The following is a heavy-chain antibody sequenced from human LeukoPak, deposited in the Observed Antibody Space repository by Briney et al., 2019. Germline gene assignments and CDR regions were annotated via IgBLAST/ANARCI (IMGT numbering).Heavy chain of an antibody. CDR2: ISSSSSYI. CDR3: ARDTGGAVADACAFDI. J-gene: IGHJ3*02. V-gene: IGHV3-21*01. D-gene: IGHD6-19*01. Sequence: GGSLRLSCAASGFTFSSYSMNWVRQAPGKGLEWVSSISSSSSYIYYADSVKGRFTISRDNAKNSLYLQMNSLRAEDTAVYYCARDTGGAVADACAFDIWGQGTMVTVSS. CDR1: GFTFSSYS.